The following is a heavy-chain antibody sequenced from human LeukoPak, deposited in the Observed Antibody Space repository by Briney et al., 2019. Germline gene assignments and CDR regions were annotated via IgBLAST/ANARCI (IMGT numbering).Heavy chain of an antibody. Sequence: SETLSLTCTVSGYSITSYYWSWIRQPPGKGLEWIGYIFYSGNTDYNPSLKSRVTISIDTSKNQFSLKLSSVTAADTAVYYCARGRGSSIKFDPWGQGTLVTVSS. CDR1: GYSITSYY. CDR2: IFYSGNT. CDR3: ARGRGSSIKFDP. D-gene: IGHD2-2*01. V-gene: IGHV4-59*01. J-gene: IGHJ5*02.